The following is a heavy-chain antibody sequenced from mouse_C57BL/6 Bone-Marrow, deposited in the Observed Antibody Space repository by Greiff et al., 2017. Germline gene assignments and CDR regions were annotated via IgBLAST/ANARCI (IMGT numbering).Heavy chain of an antibody. J-gene: IGHJ3*01. CDR3: ARPYDGYYPY. Sequence: EVKLVESGPELVKPGASVKMSCKASGYTFTDYNMHWVKQSHGKSLEWIGYINPNNGGTSYNQKFKGKATLTVNKSSSTAYMELRSLTSEDSAVYYCARPYDGYYPYWGQGTLVTVSA. CDR1: GYTFTDYN. V-gene: IGHV1-22*01. CDR2: INPNNGGT. D-gene: IGHD2-3*01.